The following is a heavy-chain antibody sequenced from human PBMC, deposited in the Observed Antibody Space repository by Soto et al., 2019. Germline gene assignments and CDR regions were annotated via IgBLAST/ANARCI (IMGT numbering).Heavy chain of an antibody. J-gene: IGHJ4*02. CDR1: GFSFSSYA. D-gene: IGHD4-17*01. V-gene: IGHV3-23*01. CDR3: AKSTVTTRYFNY. Sequence: PGGSLRLSCATSGFSFSSYAMSWVRQAPGKGLEWVSAISNNGRNTYYVESAKGRFTISRDNSKNTLSLQMNSLTAEDTAVYYCAKSTVTTRYFNYWGQGTLVTVSS. CDR2: ISNNGRNT.